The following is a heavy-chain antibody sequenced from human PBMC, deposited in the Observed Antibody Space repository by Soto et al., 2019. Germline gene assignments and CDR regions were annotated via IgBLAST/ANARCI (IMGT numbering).Heavy chain of an antibody. CDR2: ISAYNGNT. D-gene: IGHD3-3*01. CDR3: ARDRHDYDFWSGPSVLDY. CDR1: GYTFTSYG. V-gene: IGHV1-18*01. J-gene: IGHJ4*02. Sequence: GASVKVSCKASGYTFTSYGISWVRQAPGQGLEWMGWISAYNGNTNYAQKLQGRVTMTTDTSTSTAYMELRSLRSDDTAVYYCARDRHDYDFWSGPSVLDYWGQGTLVTVSP.